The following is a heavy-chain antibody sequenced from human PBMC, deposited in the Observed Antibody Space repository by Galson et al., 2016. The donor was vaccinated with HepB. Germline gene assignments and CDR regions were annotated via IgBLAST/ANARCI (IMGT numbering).Heavy chain of an antibody. J-gene: IGHJ6*02. CDR3: AKESGYSDRYPYYYGMDV. V-gene: IGHV3-53*01. CDR2: ISGST. Sequence: SLRLSCAAPGFTFSNAWMSWVRQAPGKGLEWVSVISGSTYYADSVRGRFTISRDNSKNTLYLQMNSLRVEDTAVYYCAKESGYSDRYPYYYGMDVWGQGTTVTVSS. CDR1: GFTFSNAW. D-gene: IGHD2-21*02.